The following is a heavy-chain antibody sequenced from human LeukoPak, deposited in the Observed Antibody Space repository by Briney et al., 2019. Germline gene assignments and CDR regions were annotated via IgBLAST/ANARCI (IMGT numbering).Heavy chain of an antibody. V-gene: IGHV1-69*04. Sequence: GSSVKVSCKASGGSFSNYGISWVRQAPGQGLEWMGRIIPILGIATYAQKFQGKVTITADKSTSTAYMELSSLRSEDTAVYYCASVSEFMASGMGVWGQGTTVTVSS. CDR1: GGSFSNYG. CDR3: ASVSEFMASGMGV. J-gene: IGHJ6*02. CDR2: IIPILGIA. D-gene: IGHD3-10*01.